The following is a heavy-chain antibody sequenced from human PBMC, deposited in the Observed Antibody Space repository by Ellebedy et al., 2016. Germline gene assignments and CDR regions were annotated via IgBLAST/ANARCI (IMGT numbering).Heavy chain of an antibody. Sequence: GGSLRLSYAASGFTFSTQPMSWVRQAPERGLEWVSSISSSGTLTYHADSVKGRFTISRDNSKNTLYLQMNSLRADDTAVYYCANIAVSGRWYFDVWGRGTLVTVSS. D-gene: IGHD6-19*01. CDR2: ISSSGTLT. J-gene: IGHJ2*01. CDR3: ANIAVSGRWYFDV. V-gene: IGHV3-23*01. CDR1: GFTFSTQP.